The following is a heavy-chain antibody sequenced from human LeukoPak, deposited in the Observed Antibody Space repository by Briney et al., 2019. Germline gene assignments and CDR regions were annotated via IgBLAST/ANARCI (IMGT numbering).Heavy chain of an antibody. J-gene: IGHJ3*02. V-gene: IGHV1-2*06. CDR1: GYTFTVYY. Sequence: GASVTVSCTASGYTFTVYYIHWVRQAPGQGLEWMVRINPNSGGTNYAQKFQGRVTMTRDTSISTAYMDLSSLRSDDTAVYYCTREDDSSGYRPFDIWGQGTMVTVSS. D-gene: IGHD3-22*01. CDR2: INPNSGGT. CDR3: TREDDSSGYRPFDI.